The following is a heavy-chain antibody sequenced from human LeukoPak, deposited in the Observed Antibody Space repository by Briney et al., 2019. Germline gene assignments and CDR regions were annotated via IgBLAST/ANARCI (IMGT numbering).Heavy chain of an antibody. J-gene: IGHJ6*03. CDR1: SGSISTSNYY. CDR2: IYYSGST. CDR3: ARRSPDYYGSGSYYQQNYYYMDV. Sequence: RPSRTLSLTCTVSSGSISTSNYYWGWIRQPPGKGLEWIGSIYYSGSTYYNPSLKSRVTISVDTSKNQFSLKLSSVTAADTAVYYCARRSPDYYGSGSYYQQNYYYMDVWGKGTTVTISS. D-gene: IGHD3-10*01. V-gene: IGHV4-39*07.